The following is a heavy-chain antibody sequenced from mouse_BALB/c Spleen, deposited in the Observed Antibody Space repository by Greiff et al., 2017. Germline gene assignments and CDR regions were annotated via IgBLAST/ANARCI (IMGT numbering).Heavy chain of an antibody. J-gene: IGHJ4*01. CDR2: IRLKSNNYAT. V-gene: IGHV6-6*02. CDR1: GFTFSNYW. Sequence: EVKLVESGGGLVQPGGSMKLSCVASGFTFSNYWMNWVRQSPEKGLEWVAEIRLKSNNYATHYAESVKGRFTISRDDSKSSVYLQMNNLRAEDTGIYYCTRQGDAMDYWGQGTSVTVSS. CDR3: TRQGDAMDY.